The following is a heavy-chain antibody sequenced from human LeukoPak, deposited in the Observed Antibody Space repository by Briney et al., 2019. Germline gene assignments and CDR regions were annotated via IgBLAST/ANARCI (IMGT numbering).Heavy chain of an antibody. J-gene: IGHJ5*02. CDR1: GGSISSSSYY. V-gene: IGHV4-39*07. D-gene: IGHD6-19*01. CDR3: ARDIGYRCGGWYRASGWFDP. Sequence: SETLSLTCAVSGGSISSSSYYWGWIRQPSGKGLEWIGSIYSSGSTYYNPSLKSRVTISLDTSNHHFSLKLSSVTAADTALYYCARDIGYRCGGWYRASGWFDPWGQGTLVIVSS. CDR2: IYSSGST.